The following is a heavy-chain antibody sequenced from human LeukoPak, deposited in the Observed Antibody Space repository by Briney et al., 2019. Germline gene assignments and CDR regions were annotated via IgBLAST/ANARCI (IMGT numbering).Heavy chain of an antibody. Sequence: KPGGPLSLSCAASGFPFSDYAMNWFRKAQGKGLEGVSSISSSSSYIYYAASVKGRFTISRDNAKNSLYLQMNSLRAEDTAVYYCARAMTTVFDYWGQGTLVTVSS. CDR2: ISSSSSYI. D-gene: IGHD4-17*01. CDR3: ARAMTTVFDY. CDR1: GFPFSDYA. J-gene: IGHJ4*02. V-gene: IGHV3-21*01.